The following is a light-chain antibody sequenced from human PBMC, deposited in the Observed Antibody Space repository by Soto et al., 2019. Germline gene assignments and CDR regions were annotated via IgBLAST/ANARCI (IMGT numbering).Light chain of an antibody. J-gene: IGKJ3*01. CDR1: QDISNW. CDR3: QQGNIFPFT. V-gene: IGKV1-12*01. CDR2: TAS. Sequence: DIQMTQSPSSVSASVGDRVTITCRASQDISNWLAWYQQKPGKAPHLLIYTASSLQSGVPSRFSGSGSGTKFTLTIDSLQPEDFATYYCQQGNIFPFTFGPGTTVDF.